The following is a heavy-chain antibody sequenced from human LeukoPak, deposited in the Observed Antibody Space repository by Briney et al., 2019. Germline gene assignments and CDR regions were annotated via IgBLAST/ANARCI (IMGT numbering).Heavy chain of an antibody. CDR2: LNSDRSST. V-gene: IGHV3-74*01. CDR1: AFTFISNW. J-gene: IGHJ4*02. CDR3: ARGYSGTYSIDS. Sequence: GGSLRLSCAASAFTFISNWMHWVRHAPGKGLVWVSRLNSDRSSTTYADSVKGRFTTSRATTKNTLYLHMHSLRAEDVPHYSGARGYSGTYSIDSWGEGALVSVSS. D-gene: IGHD1-26*01.